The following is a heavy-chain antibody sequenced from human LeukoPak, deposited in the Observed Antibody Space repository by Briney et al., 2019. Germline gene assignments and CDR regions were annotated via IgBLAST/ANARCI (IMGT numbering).Heavy chain of an antibody. D-gene: IGHD6-13*01. CDR2: ISAYNGNT. CDR3: ARDASIAAAGKGVGY. J-gene: IGHJ4*02. CDR1: GYTFTSYG. V-gene: IGHV1-18*01. Sequence: GASVKVSCKASGYTFTSYGISWVRQAPGQGLEWMGWISAYNGNTNHAQKLQGRVTMTTDTSTSTAYMELRSLRSDDTAVYYCARDASIAAAGKGVGYWGQGTLVTVSS.